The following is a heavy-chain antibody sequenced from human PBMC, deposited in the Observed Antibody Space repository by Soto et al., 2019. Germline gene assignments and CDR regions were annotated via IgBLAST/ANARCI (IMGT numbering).Heavy chain of an antibody. J-gene: IGHJ3*02. CDR2: ISSSGSTI. CDR1: GFTFSSYE. CDR3: ARAVELPANSAFDI. D-gene: IGHD1-26*01. Sequence: QTGGSLRLSCAASGFTFSSYEMNWVRQAPGKGLEWVSYISSSGSTIYYADSVKGRFTISRDNAKNSLYLQMNSLRAEDTAVYYCARAVELPANSAFDIWGQGTMVTVSS. V-gene: IGHV3-48*03.